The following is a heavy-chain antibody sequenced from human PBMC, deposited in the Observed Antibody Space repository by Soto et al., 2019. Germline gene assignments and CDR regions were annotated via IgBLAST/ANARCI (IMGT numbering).Heavy chain of an antibody. Sequence: QVQLQESGPGLVKPSETLSLTCTVSGASMTNSGDYWAWVRQSPGTGLEWIGNVHFSGSVYYNPSLKSRVTLSVDTSKTQLSLNVSSVTVADTAVYYCAKVRLRDYSLGYVFDSWGQGTLVTVSS. CDR3: AKVRLRDYSLGYVFDS. D-gene: IGHD5-18*01. CDR1: GASMTNSGDY. J-gene: IGHJ4*02. V-gene: IGHV4-39*01. CDR2: VHFSGSV.